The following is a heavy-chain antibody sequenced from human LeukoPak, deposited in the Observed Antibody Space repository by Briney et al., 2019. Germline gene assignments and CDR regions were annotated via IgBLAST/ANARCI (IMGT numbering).Heavy chain of an antibody. D-gene: IGHD7-27*01. V-gene: IGHV1-8*02. CDR1: GGTFSSYA. CDR3: ARGPPNWGMVGY. Sequence: AASVKVSCKASGGTFSSYAISWVRQATGQGLEWMGWMKSNNGHTGYAQKFQGRVTMTRDTSISTAYMELSSLTFEDTAVYYCARGPPNWGMVGYWGQGTLVTVSS. J-gene: IGHJ4*02. CDR2: MKSNNGHT.